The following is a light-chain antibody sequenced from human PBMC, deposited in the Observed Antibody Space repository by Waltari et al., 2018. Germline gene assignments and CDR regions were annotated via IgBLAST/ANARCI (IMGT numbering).Light chain of an antibody. CDR1: SSDVGGYDY. CDR2: GVT. Sequence: QSAPTQPPSVSGSPGQSVTISCTGSSSDVGGYDYVSWYQQHPGKAPKLMIFGVTNRPSGVSDRFSGSKSGNTASLTISGLQTEDEADYYCCSFTTSSTWVFGGGTRLTVL. J-gene: IGLJ3*02. V-gene: IGLV2-14*03. CDR3: CSFTTSSTWV.